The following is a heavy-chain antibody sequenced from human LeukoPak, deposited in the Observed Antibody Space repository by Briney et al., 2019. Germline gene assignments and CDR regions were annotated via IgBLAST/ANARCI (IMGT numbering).Heavy chain of an antibody. J-gene: IGHJ4*02. Sequence: GGSLRLSCAASGFTFSSYSMNWVRQAPGKGLEWVSSISSSSSYIYYADSVKGRFTISRDNAKNSLYLQMNSLRAEDTAVYYCARGRGDWLVVVPAATALDYWGQGTLVTVPS. D-gene: IGHD2-2*01. V-gene: IGHV3-21*01. CDR3: ARGRGDWLVVVPAATALDY. CDR2: ISSSSSYI. CDR1: GFTFSSYS.